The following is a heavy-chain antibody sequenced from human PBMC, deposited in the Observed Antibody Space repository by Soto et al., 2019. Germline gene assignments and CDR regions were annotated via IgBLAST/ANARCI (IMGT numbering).Heavy chain of an antibody. Sequence: ASVTGSCKYAVYTCTSYGISWVRPAPGQGLEWMGWISAYNGNTNYAQKLQGRVTMTTDTSTSTAYMELRSLRSDDTAVYYCARGPPYGGNSGDAFDIWGQGKRVTASS. CDR1: VYTCTSYG. D-gene: IGHD2-21*02. CDR2: ISAYNGNT. J-gene: IGHJ3*02. V-gene: IGHV1-18*04. CDR3: ARGPPYGGNSGDAFDI.